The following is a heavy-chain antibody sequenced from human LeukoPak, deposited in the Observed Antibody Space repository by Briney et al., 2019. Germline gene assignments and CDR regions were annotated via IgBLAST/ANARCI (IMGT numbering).Heavy chain of an antibody. CDR1: GGSISSGSYY. CDR3: ARTSYGTGWFDP. D-gene: IGHD5-18*01. Sequence: SETLSLTCTVSGGSISSGSYYWSWIRQPAGKGLKWIGRIYTSGSTNYNPSLKSRVTISVDTSKNQFSLKLSSVTAANTAVYYCARTSYGTGWFDPWGQGTLVTVSS. V-gene: IGHV4-61*02. CDR2: IYTSGST. J-gene: IGHJ5*02.